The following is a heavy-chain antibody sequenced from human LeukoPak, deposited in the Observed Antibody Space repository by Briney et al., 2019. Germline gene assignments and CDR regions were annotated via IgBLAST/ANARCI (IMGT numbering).Heavy chain of an antibody. J-gene: IGHJ4*02. D-gene: IGHD3-22*01. CDR2: IYYSGST. CDR1: AVSVSSYY. V-gene: IGHV4-59*08. CDR3: ARHYYDRSRYWAFYY. Sequence: SETLSLTCIVSAVSVSSYYWSWIRQPPGKGLEWIGYIYYSGSTNYNPSLKNRLTISIDTSKNQFSLKLSSVTAADTAVYYCARHYYDRSRYWAFYYWGQGTLVTVSS.